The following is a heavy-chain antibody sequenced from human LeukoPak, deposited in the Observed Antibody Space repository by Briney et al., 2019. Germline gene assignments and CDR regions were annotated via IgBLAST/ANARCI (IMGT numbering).Heavy chain of an antibody. J-gene: IGHJ4*02. V-gene: IGHV3-48*03. Sequence: PGGSLTLSCEDSGFTFRSYEMNWVRQAPGKGLEWIAYLSSSGSAFSYADSVKGRFTIARDNAKNSVYLEMNSLRADDTAVYYCARGVPHGYIGSFFDYWGQGTLVTVSS. CDR3: ARGVPHGYIGSFFDY. CDR1: GFTFRSYE. D-gene: IGHD5-24*01. CDR2: LSSSGSAF.